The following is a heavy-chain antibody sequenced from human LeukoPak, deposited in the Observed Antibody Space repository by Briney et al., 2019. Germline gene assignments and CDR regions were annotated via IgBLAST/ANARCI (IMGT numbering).Heavy chain of an antibody. D-gene: IGHD3-22*01. V-gene: IGHV1-8*01. Sequence: GASVKVSCKGSGYTFRSYDINWVRQATGQGLEWMGWMNPDTGNSGYAQKFQGRVTMTRDTSISTAYMELSSLRSEDTAVYYCARLSQTPAYYDTSVYYYLGYWGQGTLVTVSS. CDR1: GYTFRSYD. CDR2: MNPDTGNS. J-gene: IGHJ4*02. CDR3: ARLSQTPAYYDTSVYYYLGY.